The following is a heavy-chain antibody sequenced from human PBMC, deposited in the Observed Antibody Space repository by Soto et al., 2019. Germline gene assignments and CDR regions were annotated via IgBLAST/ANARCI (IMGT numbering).Heavy chain of an antibody. CDR2: IHGGGNK. J-gene: IGHJ5*02. Sequence: EVQLVASGGTVIQPGASLRLSCAASGLNVNTNYMTWVRQAPGKGLEWLSIIHGGGNKFYSDSVKGRFTISRDTSKNTVYLQMSSLTVDDTAVYYCASGPTLAARLGWNYFDPWGQGTLVTVSS. D-gene: IGHD6-6*01. CDR3: ASGPTLAARLGWNYFDP. V-gene: IGHV3-53*01. CDR1: GLNVNTNY.